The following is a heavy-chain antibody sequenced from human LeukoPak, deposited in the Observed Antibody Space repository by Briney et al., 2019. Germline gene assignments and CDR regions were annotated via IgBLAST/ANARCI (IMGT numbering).Heavy chain of an antibody. CDR2: ISGSGGST. CDR3: AKDSDSRITIFGVVTVY. J-gene: IGHJ4*02. V-gene: IGHV3-23*01. CDR1: GFTFSSYA. D-gene: IGHD3-3*01. Sequence: GGSLRLSCAASGFTFSSYAMSWVRQAPGKGLEWVSAISGSGGSTYYADSVKGRFTISRDNSKYTLYLQMNSLRAEDTAVYYCAKDSDSRITIFGVVTVYWGQGTLVTVSS.